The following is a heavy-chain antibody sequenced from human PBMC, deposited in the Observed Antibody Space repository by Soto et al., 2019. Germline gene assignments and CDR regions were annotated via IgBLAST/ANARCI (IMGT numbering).Heavy chain of an antibody. CDR3: AHVYWVAAGIRYYFDY. CDR1: GFSLTTDAVG. J-gene: IGHJ4*02. Sequence: QITLKESGPTLVKPTQTLTLTCTFSGFSLTTDAVGVGWIRQPPGKALEWLALIYWDDDKRYSPGQKSRLTITKDAPRNQVVLTLTNMDPADPATYYCAHVYWVAAGIRYYFDYWGQGTLVTVSS. V-gene: IGHV2-5*02. D-gene: IGHD1-1*01. CDR2: IYWDDDK.